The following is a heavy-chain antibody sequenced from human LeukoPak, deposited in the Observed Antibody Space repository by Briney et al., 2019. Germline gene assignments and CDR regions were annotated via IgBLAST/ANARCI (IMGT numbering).Heavy chain of an antibody. CDR2: ISGSGGST. D-gene: IGHD2-15*01. CDR1: GFTFSSYA. V-gene: IGHV3-23*01. CDR3: AKRFVVAATISYYYYGMDV. Sequence: GGSLRLSCAASGFTFSSYAMSWVRQAPGKGLEWVSAISGSGGSTYYADSVKGRFTISRDNSKNTLYLQMNSLRAEGTAVYYCAKRFVVAATISYYYYGMDVWGQGTTVTVSS. J-gene: IGHJ6*02.